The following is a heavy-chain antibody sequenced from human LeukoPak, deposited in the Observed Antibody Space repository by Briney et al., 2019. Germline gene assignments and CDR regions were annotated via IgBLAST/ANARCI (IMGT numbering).Heavy chain of an antibody. CDR3: ARGGPTYCSSTSCYGTYNWFDP. Sequence: GASVKVSCKASGGTFSSYAISWVRQAPGQGLEWMGRIIPILGIANYAQKFQGRVTITADKSTSTAYMELSSLRSEDTAVYYCARGGPTYCSSTSCYGTYNWFDPWGQGTLVTISS. CDR2: IIPILGIA. D-gene: IGHD2-2*01. V-gene: IGHV1-69*04. CDR1: GGTFSSYA. J-gene: IGHJ5*02.